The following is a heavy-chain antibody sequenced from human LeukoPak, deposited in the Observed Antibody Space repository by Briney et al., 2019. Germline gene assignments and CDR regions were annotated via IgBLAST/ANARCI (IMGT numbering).Heavy chain of an antibody. D-gene: IGHD3-3*01. CDR1: GFTFGDYY. J-gene: IGHJ6*03. Sequence: GGSLRLSCAASGFTFGDYYMSCIRQAPGKGLEWVSYISSSDSPIYYADSVKGRFTISRDNAKNSLFLQINSLGAEDTAVYYCARCEWHYYHYYMDVWGKGTTVTVSS. CDR2: ISSSDSPI. V-gene: IGHV3-11*04. CDR3: ARCEWHYYHYYMDV.